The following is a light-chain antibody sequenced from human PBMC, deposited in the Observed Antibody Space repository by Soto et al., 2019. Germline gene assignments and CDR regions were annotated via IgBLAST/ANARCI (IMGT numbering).Light chain of an antibody. CDR3: HQYYSSSAT. J-gene: IGKJ1*01. CDR1: QRITTW. Sequence: DIQMTQSPSTLSASVGDRVTISCRASQRITTWLAWYQQKPGRAPKLLIYDGSTLGSGVPSRFSGTGSGTEFTLTSSLLQAEDVATYFCHQYYSSSATFGQGTKVEMK. CDR2: DGS. V-gene: IGKV1-5*01.